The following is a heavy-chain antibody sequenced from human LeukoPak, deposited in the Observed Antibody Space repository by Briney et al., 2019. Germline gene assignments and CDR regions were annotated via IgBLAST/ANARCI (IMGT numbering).Heavy chain of an antibody. CDR1: GFTFSSYA. J-gene: IGHJ4*02. V-gene: IGHV3-23*01. CDR3: AKVQDCSSTSCYPISYFDY. D-gene: IGHD2-2*01. CDR2: ISGSGDNT. Sequence: GGSLRLSCAASGFTFSSYAMSWVRQAPGKGLECVSGISGSGDNTYYTDSVKGRFTISRDTSKNTLYLQMNSLRAEDTAVYYCAKVQDCSSTSCYPISYFDYRGQGTLVTVSS.